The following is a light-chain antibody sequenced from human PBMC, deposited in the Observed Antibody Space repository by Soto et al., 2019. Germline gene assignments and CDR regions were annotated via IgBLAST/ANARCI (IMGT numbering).Light chain of an antibody. Sequence: EIVLTQSPGTLSLSPGERATLSCRASQSVSSSYLAWYKQKPGQAPRLLIYAASSRATDIPDRFSGRGSGTDFTLDISRVEPEDVGVYDCHHYGKSPYTFGQGTKLEIK. CDR3: HHYGKSPYT. CDR1: QSVSSSY. V-gene: IGKV3-20*01. CDR2: AAS. J-gene: IGKJ2*01.